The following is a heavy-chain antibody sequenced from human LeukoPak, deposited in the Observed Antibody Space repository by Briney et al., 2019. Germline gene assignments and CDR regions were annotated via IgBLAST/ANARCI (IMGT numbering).Heavy chain of an antibody. Sequence: PSETLSLTCTVSGGSISSSSYYWSWIRQPPGKGLEWIGYIYYSGSTYYNPSLKSRVTISVDTSKNQFSLKLSSVTAADTAVYYCARPGYSSGWYQWDYWGQGTLVTVSS. V-gene: IGHV4-39*01. CDR2: IYYSGST. CDR1: GGSISSSSYY. D-gene: IGHD6-19*01. CDR3: ARPGYSSGWYQWDY. J-gene: IGHJ4*02.